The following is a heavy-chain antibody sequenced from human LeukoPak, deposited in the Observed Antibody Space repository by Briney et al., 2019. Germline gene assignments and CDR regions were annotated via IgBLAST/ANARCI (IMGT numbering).Heavy chain of an antibody. CDR3: ARDNSGGSTWWFDP. Sequence: ASVKVSCKASGYTFTSYGISWVRQAPGQGLECMGWISAYNGNTNYAQKLQGRVTMTPDTSTSTAYMELRSLRSEDTAVYYCARDNSGGSTWWFDPWGQGTLVTVSS. CDR1: GYTFTSYG. V-gene: IGHV1-18*01. J-gene: IGHJ5*02. D-gene: IGHD2-15*01. CDR2: ISAYNGNT.